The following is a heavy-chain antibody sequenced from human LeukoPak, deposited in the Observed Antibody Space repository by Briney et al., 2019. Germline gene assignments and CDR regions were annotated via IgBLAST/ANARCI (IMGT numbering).Heavy chain of an antibody. V-gene: IGHV4-4*07. D-gene: IGHD3-22*01. J-gene: IGHJ4*02. CDR3: ARDRWHYDSSGTED. CDR1: GGSISSYY. Sequence: TSSETLSLTCTVSGGSISSYYWSWIRQPAGKGLEWIGRIYTSGSTNYNPSLKSRVTMSVDTSKNQFSLKLSSVTAADTAVYYCARDRWHYDSSGTEDWGQGTLVTVSS. CDR2: IYTSGST.